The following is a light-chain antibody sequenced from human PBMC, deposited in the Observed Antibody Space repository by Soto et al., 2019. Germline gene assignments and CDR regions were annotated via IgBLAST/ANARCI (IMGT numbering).Light chain of an antibody. V-gene: IGLV1-44*01. J-gene: IGLJ3*02. CDR1: TSNIGTNA. Sequence: QAVVTQPPSASATPGQRVTISCSGTTSNIGTNAVNWYQHLPGTAPRLLIYNVDQRPSGVPDRFSGSRAGTSASLAISGLQSEDEADYYCAAWDDSRNGVVFGGGTKLTVL. CDR2: NVD. CDR3: AAWDDSRNGVV.